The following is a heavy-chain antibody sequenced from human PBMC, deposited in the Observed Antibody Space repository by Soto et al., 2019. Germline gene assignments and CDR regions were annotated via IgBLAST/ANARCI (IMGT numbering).Heavy chain of an antibody. D-gene: IGHD3-10*01. CDR1: GVTFSSYA. V-gene: IGHV3-23*01. J-gene: IGHJ4*02. Sequence: LRLSCIASGVTFSSYAMNWVRQAPGRGLEWVSAISGSGGTTHYADSVRGRFTSSRDNSNNTLYLQMNSLRAEDTAVYYCAKQRAGFGSGSDTYYFDYWGQGTLVTVSS. CDR2: ISGSGGTT. CDR3: AKQRAGFGSGSDTYYFDY.